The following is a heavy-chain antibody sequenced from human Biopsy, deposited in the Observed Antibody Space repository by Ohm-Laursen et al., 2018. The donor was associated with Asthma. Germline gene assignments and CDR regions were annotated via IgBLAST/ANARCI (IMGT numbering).Heavy chain of an antibody. Sequence: SLRLSCSASGFSFGSFGMHWVRQVPGKGPEWVALISFDGRYEYYADSVKGRFTISRDDAKNTLYLQMNSLRAEDTAVYYCAKARIHHFYDSSGYYQHDWGQGTLVTVSS. V-gene: IGHV3-30*18. D-gene: IGHD3-22*01. CDR2: ISFDGRYE. CDR3: AKARIHHFYDSSGYYQHD. J-gene: IGHJ4*02. CDR1: GFSFGSFG.